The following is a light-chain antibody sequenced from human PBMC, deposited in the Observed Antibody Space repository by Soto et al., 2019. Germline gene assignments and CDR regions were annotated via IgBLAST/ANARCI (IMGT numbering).Light chain of an antibody. V-gene: IGKV1-5*03. Sequence: DIQMTQSPSTLSASVGDRVTITCRASQSISSWLAWYQQNPGKAPKVLIYKASSLESGVQSRFSGSGSGTEFTLTISSLQPDDFATYFCQQYNSYPYTFGQGTKLEIK. J-gene: IGKJ2*01. CDR1: QSISSW. CDR3: QQYNSYPYT. CDR2: KAS.